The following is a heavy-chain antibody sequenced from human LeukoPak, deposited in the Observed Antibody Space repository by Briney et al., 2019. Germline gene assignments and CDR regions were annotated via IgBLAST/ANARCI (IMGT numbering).Heavy chain of an antibody. J-gene: IGHJ4*02. D-gene: IGHD6-13*01. CDR1: GFTFSSYG. Sequence: GGSLRLSCAASGFTFSSYGMHWVRQAPGKGLEWVAFIRYDGSNKYYADSVKGRFTISRDNSKNTLYLQMNSLRAEDTAVYYCAKDLWYSSRYTEARGPPYWGQGTLVTVSS. CDR3: AKDLWYSSRYTEARGPPY. V-gene: IGHV3-30*02. CDR2: IRYDGSNK.